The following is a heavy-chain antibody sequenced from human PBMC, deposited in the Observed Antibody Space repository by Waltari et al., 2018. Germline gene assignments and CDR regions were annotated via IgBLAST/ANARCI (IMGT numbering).Heavy chain of an antibody. D-gene: IGHD6-13*01. Sequence: QVQLVESGGGVVQPGRSLRLSCAASGFTFSSYGMHWVRQAPGNGLEVVAVISYDGSNKYYADSVKGRFTISRDNSKNTLYLQMNSLRAEDTAVYYCAKPYSSSWYSYYFDYWGQGTLVTVSS. CDR3: AKPYSSSWYSYYFDY. J-gene: IGHJ4*02. CDR2: ISYDGSNK. CDR1: GFTFSSYG. V-gene: IGHV3-30*18.